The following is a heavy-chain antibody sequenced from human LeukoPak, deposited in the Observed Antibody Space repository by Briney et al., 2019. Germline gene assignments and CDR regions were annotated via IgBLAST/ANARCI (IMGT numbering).Heavy chain of an antibody. Sequence: SLRLSCAAXXXXFSXXAMHGXRXGPGXXTEXVXVISYDGSNKYYADSVKGRFTISRDNSKNMLYLQMNSLRAEDTAVYYCARGGSIVVETGTFDYWGQGTLVTVSS. CDR3: ARGGSIVVETGTFDY. V-gene: IGHV3-30-3*01. CDR1: XXXFSXXA. J-gene: IGHJ4*02. D-gene: IGHD2-2*01. CDR2: ISYDGSNK.